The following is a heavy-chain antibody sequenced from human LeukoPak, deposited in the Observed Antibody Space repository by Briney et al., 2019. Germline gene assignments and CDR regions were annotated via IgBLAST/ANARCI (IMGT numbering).Heavy chain of an antibody. Sequence: GGSLRLSCAASGFTFSTYWMTWVRQAPGKGLEWVANMNQDGSEKYYVDSVKGRFTISRDNAKNSLYLQMNNLRAEGTAVYYCARGVYDINYWGQGTLVTVSS. J-gene: IGHJ4*02. CDR3: ARGVYDINY. D-gene: IGHD3-22*01. CDR2: MNQDGSEK. V-gene: IGHV3-7*01. CDR1: GFTFSTYW.